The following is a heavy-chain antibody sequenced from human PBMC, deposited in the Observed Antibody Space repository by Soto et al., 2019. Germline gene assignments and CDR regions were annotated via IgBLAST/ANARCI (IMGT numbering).Heavy chain of an antibody. Sequence: SETLCLTCAVSGDSITNTNWWTWVRQPPRKGLEWIEEIYPNGITNYKPSLKSRVTISVDTSNNYFSLRLAYLTAADTAMYYCARGRRTVTAHAVGVWGQGTMVTVSS. D-gene: IGHD2-21*02. V-gene: IGHV4-4*02. J-gene: IGHJ3*01. CDR1: GDSITNTNW. CDR2: IYPNGIT. CDR3: ARGRRTVTAHAVGV.